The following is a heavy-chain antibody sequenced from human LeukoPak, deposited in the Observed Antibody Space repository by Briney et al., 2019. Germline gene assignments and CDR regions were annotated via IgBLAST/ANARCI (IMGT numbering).Heavy chain of an antibody. Sequence: GGSLRLSCAASGFTFNTYGMHWVRQAPGKGLEWVAFIRTDGSYTYHADSVKGRFTISRDNSKNTLFLQMNSLRPEDTAVYYCAKDDYFGSGTWGRGTLVTVSS. D-gene: IGHD3-10*01. V-gene: IGHV3-30*02. CDR2: IRTDGSYT. CDR1: GFTFNTYG. J-gene: IGHJ5*02. CDR3: AKDDYFGSGT.